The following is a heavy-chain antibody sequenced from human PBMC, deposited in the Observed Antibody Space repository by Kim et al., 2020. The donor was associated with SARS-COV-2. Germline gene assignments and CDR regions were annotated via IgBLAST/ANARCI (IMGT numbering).Heavy chain of an antibody. CDR1: GVSISSYY. V-gene: IGHV4-59*08. D-gene: IGHD3-10*01. Sequence: SETLSLTCSVSGVSISSYYWSWIRQPPGKGLEWIGYIYYSGSVNYNPSLRSRVTISVDTSKNQFSLKLSSVTAADTAVYYCAGTVRRANFDYWGRGALVTVSS. CDR3: AGTVRRANFDY. CDR2: IYYSGSV. J-gene: IGHJ4*02.